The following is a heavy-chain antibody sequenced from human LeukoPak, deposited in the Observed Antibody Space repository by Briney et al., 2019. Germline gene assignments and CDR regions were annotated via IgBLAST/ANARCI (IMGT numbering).Heavy chain of an antibody. D-gene: IGHD3-10*01. J-gene: IGHJ4*02. CDR3: ARDRGPFDS. V-gene: IGHV4-4*07. CDR1: DGFIGTYY. Sequence: PSETLSLICTVSDGFIGTYYWSSIRQHAGEGLEWIGRIYTSGTTTYNSSLKSRVTMSVDTSKNQLSLKLNSVTAADTAVYYCARDRGPFDSWGQGTLVTVSS. CDR2: IYTSGTT.